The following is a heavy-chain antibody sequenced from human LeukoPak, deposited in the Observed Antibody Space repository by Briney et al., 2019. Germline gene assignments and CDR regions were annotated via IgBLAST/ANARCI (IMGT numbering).Heavy chain of an antibody. CDR3: ARDSSSWYGAFDI. CDR2: ISYDGSNK. CDR1: GFTFSSYA. J-gene: IGHJ3*02. D-gene: IGHD6-13*01. V-gene: IGHV3-30*01. Sequence: GRSLRLSCAASGFTFSSYAMHWVRQAPGKGLEWVAVISYDGSNKYYADSVKGRFTISRYNSKNTLYLQMNSLRAEDTAVYYCARDSSSWYGAFDIWGQGTMVTVSS.